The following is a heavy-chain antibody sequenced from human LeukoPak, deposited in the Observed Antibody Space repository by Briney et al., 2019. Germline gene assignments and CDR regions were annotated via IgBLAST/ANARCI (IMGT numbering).Heavy chain of an antibody. CDR1: GFTFGSYA. D-gene: IGHD3-3*01. CDR3: AKGRDFGVVTTFDY. CDR2: ISGSGGST. J-gene: IGHJ4*02. Sequence: GGSLRLSCAASGFTFGSYAMSRARQAPGKGLEWVSAISGSGGSTYYADSVKGRFTISRDNSKNTLYLQMNSLRAEDTAVYYCAKGRDFGVVTTFDYWGQGTLVTVSS. V-gene: IGHV3-23*01.